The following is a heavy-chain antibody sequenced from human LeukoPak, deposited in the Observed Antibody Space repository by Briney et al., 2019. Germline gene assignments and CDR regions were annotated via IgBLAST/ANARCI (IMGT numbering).Heavy chain of an antibody. V-gene: IGHV3-30*04. CDR3: ARDLGGVVAFDI. CDR1: GFTFSSYA. J-gene: IGHJ3*02. Sequence: PGGSLRLSCAASGFTFSSYAMHWVRQAPGKGLEWVAIISYDGSNKYYADSVKGRFTISRDNAKNSLYLQMNSLRAEDTAVYYCARDLGGVVAFDIWGQGTMVTVSS. CDR2: ISYDGSNK. D-gene: IGHD2-15*01.